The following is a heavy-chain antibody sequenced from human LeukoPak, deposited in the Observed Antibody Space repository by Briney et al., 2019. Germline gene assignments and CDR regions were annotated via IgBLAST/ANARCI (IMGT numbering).Heavy chain of an antibody. CDR3: ASLRKLHYFDY. V-gene: IGHV4-59*01. J-gene: IGHJ4*02. Sequence: PSETLSLTRTVSGGSIGSYYWSWIRQPPGKGLEWIGYIYYSGSTNYNPSLKSRVTISVDTSKNQFSLKLSSVTAADTAVYYCASLRKLHYFDYWGQGTLVTVSS. CDR1: GGSIGSYY. D-gene: IGHD1-14*01. CDR2: IYYSGST.